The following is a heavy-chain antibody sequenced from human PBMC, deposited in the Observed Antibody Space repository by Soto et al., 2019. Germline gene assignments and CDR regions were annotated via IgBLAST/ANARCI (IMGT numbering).Heavy chain of an antibody. CDR3: ARDKPITIFGVVYYGMDV. D-gene: IGHD3-3*01. CDR1: GFTFSSYW. Sequence: GGSLRLSCAASGFTFSSYWMSWVRQAPGKGLEWVANIKQDGSEKYYVDSVKGRFTISRDNAKNSLYLQMNSLRAEDTAVYYCARDKPITIFGVVYYGMDVWGQGTTVTVSS. CDR2: IKQDGSEK. J-gene: IGHJ6*02. V-gene: IGHV3-7*05.